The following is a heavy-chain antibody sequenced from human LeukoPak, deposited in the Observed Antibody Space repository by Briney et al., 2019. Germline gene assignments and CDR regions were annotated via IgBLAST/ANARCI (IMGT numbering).Heavy chain of an antibody. J-gene: IGHJ4*02. V-gene: IGHV4-59*12. Sequence: SETLSLTCTVSGGSISSYYWSWIRQPPGKGLEWIGYIYYSGSTNYNPSLKSRVTISVDTSKNQFSLKLSSVTAADTAVYYCAREMRSPRGGFDYWDQGTLVTVSS. CDR2: IYYSGST. CDR3: AREMRSPRGGFDY. D-gene: IGHD3-10*01. CDR1: GGSISSYY.